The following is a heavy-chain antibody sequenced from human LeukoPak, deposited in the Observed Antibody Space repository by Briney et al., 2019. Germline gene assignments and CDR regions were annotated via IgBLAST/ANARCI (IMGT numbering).Heavy chain of an antibody. CDR2: IYHTGNT. CDR3: ARLAIAARLAPFDI. Sequence: PSETLSLTCTVSGGXFNTYYWSWIRQSPGKGLEWMGYIYHTGNTNYNPSLKSRVTISIDTSQNQFSLNLTSVTAADTAVYYCARLAIAARLAPFDIWGQGTMVTVSS. V-gene: IGHV4-59*08. J-gene: IGHJ3*02. CDR1: GGXFNTYY. D-gene: IGHD6-6*01.